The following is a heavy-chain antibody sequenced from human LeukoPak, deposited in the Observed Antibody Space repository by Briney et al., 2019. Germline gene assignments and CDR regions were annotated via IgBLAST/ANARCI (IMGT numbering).Heavy chain of an antibody. Sequence: GGSLRLSCAASGFTVSSNYMSWIRQAPGKGLEWVSVIYAGGTTYYADSVKGRFTISRDNSRNTLYLQMSSLRAEDTAVYYCAREWKFDIWGQGTMVTVSS. CDR1: GFTVSSNY. D-gene: IGHD1-1*01. CDR2: IYAGGTT. J-gene: IGHJ3*02. CDR3: AREWKFDI. V-gene: IGHV3-53*01.